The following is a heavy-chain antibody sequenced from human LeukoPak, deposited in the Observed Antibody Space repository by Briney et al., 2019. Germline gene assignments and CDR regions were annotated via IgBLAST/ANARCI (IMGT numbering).Heavy chain of an antibody. V-gene: IGHV5-51*01. D-gene: IGHD3-10*01. J-gene: IGHJ4*02. Sequence: GESLKISCKGSGYSFTSYWIGWVRQMPGKGLEWMGIIYPGGSDTRYSPSFQGQVTISADKSISTAYLQWSSLKAPDTAMYYCARRDLWFGEGVVDYWGQGTLVTVSS. CDR2: IYPGGSDT. CDR3: ARRDLWFGEGVVDY. CDR1: GYSFTSYW.